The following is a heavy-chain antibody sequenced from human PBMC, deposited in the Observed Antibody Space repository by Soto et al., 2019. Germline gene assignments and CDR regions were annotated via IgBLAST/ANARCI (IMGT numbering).Heavy chain of an antibody. D-gene: IGHD6-19*01. V-gene: IGHV3-15*01. CDR2: IKSKTDGGTT. CDR1: GFTFSNAW. Sequence: PGWSLRLSCAASGFTFSNAWMSWVRQAPGKGLEWVGRIKSKTDGGTTDYAAPVKGRFTISRDDSKNTLYLQMNSLKTEDTAVYYCTTSLYSSGWLFDYWGQGTLVTVSS. J-gene: IGHJ4*02. CDR3: TTSLYSSGWLFDY.